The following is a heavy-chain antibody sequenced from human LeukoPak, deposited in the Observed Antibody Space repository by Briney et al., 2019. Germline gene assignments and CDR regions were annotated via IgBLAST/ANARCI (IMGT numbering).Heavy chain of an antibody. J-gene: IGHJ6*03. D-gene: IGHD5-18*01. Sequence: SETLSLTCTVSGYSISSGYFWGWIRQPPGKGLEWIGSIYHSGSTNYNPSLKSRVTISVDTSKNQFSLKLSSVTAADTAVYYCARVRLWRNYYYYMDVWGKGTTVTISS. CDR1: GYSISSGYF. CDR3: ARVRLWRNYYYYMDV. V-gene: IGHV4-38-2*02. CDR2: IYHSGST.